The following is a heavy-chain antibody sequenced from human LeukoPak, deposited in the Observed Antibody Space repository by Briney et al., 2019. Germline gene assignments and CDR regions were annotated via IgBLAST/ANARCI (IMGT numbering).Heavy chain of an antibody. Sequence: SETLSLTCTASGGSISSSNYYWGWIRQPPGKGLEWIATIYYSGSTYYNPSLKSRFTISVDTSKTQFSLNLSSMTAADTAVYYCARRLHYGSGSYYQFDYWGQGTLVTVSS. J-gene: IGHJ4*02. CDR3: ARRLHYGSGSYYQFDY. CDR2: IYYSGST. D-gene: IGHD3-10*01. V-gene: IGHV4-39*01. CDR1: GGSISSSNYY.